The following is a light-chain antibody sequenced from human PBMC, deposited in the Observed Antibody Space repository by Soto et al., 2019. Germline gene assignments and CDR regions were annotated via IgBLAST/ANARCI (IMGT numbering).Light chain of an antibody. J-gene: IGKJ1*01. CDR1: QSVRNY. CDR3: QQRDSWPRT. V-gene: IGKV3-11*01. CDR2: DSS. Sequence: EIVLTQSPATLSLSRGERATLSCRASQSVRNYLAWYQQKPGQAPRLLSFDSSNRATGTPARFSGSGSGTDFTLTISSLEPEDFAVYYCQQRDSWPRTFGQGTKVEIK.